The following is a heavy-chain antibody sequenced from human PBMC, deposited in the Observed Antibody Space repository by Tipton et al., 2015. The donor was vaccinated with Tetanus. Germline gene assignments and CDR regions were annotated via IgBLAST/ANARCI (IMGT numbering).Heavy chain of an antibody. D-gene: IGHD1-1*01. CDR3: ARGPLENEGYFDS. V-gene: IGHV4-61*08. CDR1: GISVSTSDYY. J-gene: IGHJ4*02. Sequence: TLSLTCTVSGISVSTSDYYWSWVRQPPGKGLEWIGHIYSSGGARYNPSLKSRTTMSVDRSKSQFSLEVTSVTAADTAVYFCARGPLENEGYFDSWGQGILVTVTA. CDR2: IYSSGGA.